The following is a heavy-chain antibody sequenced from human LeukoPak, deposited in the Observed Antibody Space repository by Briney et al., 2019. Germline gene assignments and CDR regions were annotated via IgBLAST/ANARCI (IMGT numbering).Heavy chain of an antibody. CDR3: ARDLTYCGGDCYSGWFDP. J-gene: IGHJ5*02. CDR2: IYTSGST. V-gene: IGHV4-4*07. CDR1: GGSISSYY. Sequence: PSETLSLTCTVSGGSISSYYWSWIRQPAGKGLEWIGRIYTSGSTNYNPSLKSRVTMSVDTSKNQFSLKLSSVTAADTAVYYCARDLTYCGGDCYSGWFDPWDQGTLVTVSS. D-gene: IGHD2-21*02.